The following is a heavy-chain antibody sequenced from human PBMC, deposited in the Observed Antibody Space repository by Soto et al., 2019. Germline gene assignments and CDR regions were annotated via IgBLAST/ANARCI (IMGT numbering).Heavy chain of an antibody. J-gene: IGHJ4*02. Sequence: SETLSLTCTVSGGSISSYYWSWIRQPPGKGLEWIGYIYYSGSTNYNPSLKSRVTISVDTSKNQFSLKLSSVTAADTAGYYCARALAVTTFYFDYWGQGTLVTVSS. V-gene: IGHV4-59*01. CDR3: ARALAVTTFYFDY. D-gene: IGHD4-17*01. CDR2: IYYSGST. CDR1: GGSISSYY.